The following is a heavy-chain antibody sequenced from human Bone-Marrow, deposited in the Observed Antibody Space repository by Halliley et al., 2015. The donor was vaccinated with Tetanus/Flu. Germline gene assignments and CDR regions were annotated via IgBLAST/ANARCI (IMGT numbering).Heavy chain of an antibody. CDR2: ITDGGTT. Sequence: LRLSCAVSGGSTSSGGYYWSWIRQPPGEGLEWIGYITDGGTTYYTPSLKSRVSISLDSSKNQFSLNLDSVTAADTGVYYCARGNGYGGSVPHRFDYWGQGTLVTVSS. D-gene: IGHD4-17*01. V-gene: IGHV4-30-4*01. CDR3: ARGNGYGGSVPHRFDY. CDR1: GGSTSSGGYY. J-gene: IGHJ4*02.